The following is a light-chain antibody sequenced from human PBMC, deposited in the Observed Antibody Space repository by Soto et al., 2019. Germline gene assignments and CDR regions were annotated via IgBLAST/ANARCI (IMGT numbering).Light chain of an antibody. CDR1: QGISKY. J-gene: IGKJ2*01. V-gene: IGKV1-27*01. Sequence: DIQKTQYPSSLSASVGDRDTITCRASQGISKYLAWYQQKPGKVPKLLIYAASTLQSGVPSRFSGSGSGTDFTLTISSLRPEDVATYYCQKYNSAPHTFGQGTKLEIK. CDR3: QKYNSAPHT. CDR2: AAS.